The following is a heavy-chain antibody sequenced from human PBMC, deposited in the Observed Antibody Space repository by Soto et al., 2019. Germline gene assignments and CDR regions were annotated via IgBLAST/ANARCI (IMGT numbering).Heavy chain of an antibody. CDR2: ISPTFGTA. CDR3: ASERSAQYFDS. D-gene: IGHD1-26*01. V-gene: IGHV1-69*06. Sequence: SVKVSCKASGGTFSRHAIAWVRQAPGQGLEWMGGISPTFGTATYAPKFQGRVAISADRSSNTAYMELSSLRSQDTAVYYCASERSAQYFDSWGQGTVVTGLL. CDR1: GGTFSRHA. J-gene: IGHJ4*02.